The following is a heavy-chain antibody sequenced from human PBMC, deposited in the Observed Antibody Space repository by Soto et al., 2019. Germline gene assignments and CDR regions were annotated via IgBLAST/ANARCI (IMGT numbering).Heavy chain of an antibody. J-gene: IGHJ4*02. V-gene: IGHV4-4*07. CDR3: AREVTVDSGWSRELDY. CDR1: GGSISSYY. D-gene: IGHD6-19*01. CDR2: IYTSGST. Sequence: SETLSLTCTVSGGSISSYYWSWIRQPAGKGLEWIGRIYTSGSTNYNPSLKSRVTMSVDTSKNQFSLKLSSVTAADTAVYYWAREVTVDSGWSRELDYWGQGTLVTVSS.